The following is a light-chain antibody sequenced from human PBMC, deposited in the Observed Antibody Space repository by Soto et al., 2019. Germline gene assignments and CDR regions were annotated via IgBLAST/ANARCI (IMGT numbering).Light chain of an antibody. V-gene: IGLV2-14*01. CDR3: STFGGRGV. J-gene: IGLJ1*01. CDR1: SSDVGRYNY. Sequence: QSVVTQPDSVSGSPGQSITISCTGTSSDVGRYNYVSWYQQHPGKAPKLILYEVTNRPSGVSNRFSGSKSGNTASLTITGLQADDEADYYCSTFGGRGVFGPGTKLTVL. CDR2: EVT.